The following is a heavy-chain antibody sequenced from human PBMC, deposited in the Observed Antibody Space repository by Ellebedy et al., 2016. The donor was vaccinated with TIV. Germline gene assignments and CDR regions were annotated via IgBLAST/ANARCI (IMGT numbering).Heavy chain of an antibody. Sequence: MPSETLSLTCTVSGGSISNYYWTWIRQPAGKGLEWIGRIYATGSTNYNPSLNSRVTMSVDASKNQLSLRLSSVTAADTAVYYCARVPGLAPDNWGQGTLVTVSS. V-gene: IGHV4-4*07. CDR2: IYATGST. CDR3: ARVPGLAPDN. CDR1: GGSISNYY. D-gene: IGHD3/OR15-3a*01. J-gene: IGHJ4*02.